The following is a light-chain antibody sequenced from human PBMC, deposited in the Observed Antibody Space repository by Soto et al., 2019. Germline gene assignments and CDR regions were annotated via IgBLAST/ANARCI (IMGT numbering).Light chain of an antibody. CDR3: QNYNGAPHT. Sequence: DIQMIQSPSSLSASVGDRVTITCRASQGISNSLAWYQQKPGKVPELLIFAASTLQSGVPSRFSGSGSGTDFTLTISSLQPEDVATYHCQNYNGAPHTFGQGTKVEIK. V-gene: IGKV1-27*01. CDR2: AAS. J-gene: IGKJ1*01. CDR1: QGISNS.